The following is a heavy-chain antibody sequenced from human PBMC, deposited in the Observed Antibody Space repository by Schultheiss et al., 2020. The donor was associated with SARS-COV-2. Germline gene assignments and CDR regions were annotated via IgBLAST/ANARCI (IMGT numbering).Heavy chain of an antibody. Sequence: ASVKVSCKASGGTFGSYGISWLRQAPGQGLEWMGGISVYNGNTKYAQKFQGRVTMTTDTSTSTAYMELSSLRSEDTAVYYCARGGGRYYYYGMDVWGQGTTVTVSS. J-gene: IGHJ6*02. V-gene: IGHV1-18*01. CDR3: ARGGGRYYYYGMDV. CDR2: ISVYNGNT. CDR1: GGTFGSYG.